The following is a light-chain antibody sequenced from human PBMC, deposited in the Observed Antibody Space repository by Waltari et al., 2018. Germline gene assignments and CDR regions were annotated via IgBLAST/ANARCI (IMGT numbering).Light chain of an antibody. Sequence: DTQLTQSPSTLSASVGHRVTITCRSSQRYRNFLNWYQQEPGKAPKLLIYATSSLQTGVPSRFSGSGSGTDFTLSISSLQPEDFAIYFCQQGYMAPRTFGQGTKVEIK. J-gene: IGKJ1*01. CDR3: QQGYMAPRT. CDR1: QRYRNF. CDR2: ATS. V-gene: IGKV1-39*01.